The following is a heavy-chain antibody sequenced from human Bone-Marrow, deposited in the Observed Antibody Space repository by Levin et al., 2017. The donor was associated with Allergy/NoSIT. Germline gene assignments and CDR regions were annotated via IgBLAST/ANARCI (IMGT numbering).Heavy chain of an antibody. Sequence: GGSLRLSCAASGFTAGYFAMSWVRQTPGKGLEWVSSIIGSGSATYYAESVRGRFTISRDESKNTLYLLMNNLSADDTALYYCAKMEQQLVQGTFQEWGQGTLVTVSS. CDR1: GFTAGYFA. CDR3: AKMEQQLVQGTFQE. D-gene: IGHD1-1*01. J-gene: IGHJ1*01. CDR2: IIGSGSAT. V-gene: IGHV3-23*01.